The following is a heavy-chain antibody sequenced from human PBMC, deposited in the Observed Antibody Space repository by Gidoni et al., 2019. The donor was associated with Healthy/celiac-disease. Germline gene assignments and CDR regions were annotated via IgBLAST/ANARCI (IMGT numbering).Heavy chain of an antibody. D-gene: IGHD2-2*01. CDR2: ISYDGSNK. CDR1: GLTFSSYG. CDR3: AKEVVPAAIGWFDP. Sequence: QVQLVESGGGVVQPGRSLRLSCSASGLTFSSYGMHWGRQAPGKGLEWVAVISYDGSNKYYADSVKGRFTISRDNSKNTLYLQMNSLRAEDTAVYYCAKEVVPAAIGWFDPWGQGTLVTVSS. J-gene: IGHJ5*02. V-gene: IGHV3-30*18.